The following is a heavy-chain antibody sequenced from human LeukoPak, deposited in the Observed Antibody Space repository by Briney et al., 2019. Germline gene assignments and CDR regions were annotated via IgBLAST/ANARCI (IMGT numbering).Heavy chain of an antibody. CDR2: INSDGTT. J-gene: IGHJ4*02. CDR3: ARDPIIIVPAALDY. Sequence: SGGSLRLSCAASGFTFSSYWMHWVRQAPGKGLVWVSRINSDGTTSYADSVKGRFTISRDNVKNTLYLQMNSLRAEDTAVYYCARDPIIIVPAALDYWGQGTLVTVSP. CDR1: GFTFSSYW. V-gene: IGHV3-74*01. D-gene: IGHD2-2*01.